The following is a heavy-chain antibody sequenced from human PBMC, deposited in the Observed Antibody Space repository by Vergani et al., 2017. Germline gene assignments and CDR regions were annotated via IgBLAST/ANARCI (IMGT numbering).Heavy chain of an antibody. CDR3: ARASRQYCSSTIQQDWCYYGMDV. D-gene: IGHD2-2*01. V-gene: IGHV1-69*02. CDR2: IIPILGIA. J-gene: IGHJ6*02. CDR1: GGTFSSYT. Sequence: QVELVQSRAEVKKPGSSVKVFCKASGGTFSSYTIRWVRQAPGQGLEWMGRIIPILGIANFAQKFQGRVTITADKSTSTAYMELSSLRSEETAVYYCARASRQYCSSTIQQDWCYYGMDVWGQGTTVTVSS.